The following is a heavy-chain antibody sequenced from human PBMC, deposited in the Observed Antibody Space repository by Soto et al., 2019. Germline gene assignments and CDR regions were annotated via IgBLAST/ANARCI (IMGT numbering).Heavy chain of an antibody. CDR1: GFSLSTSGVG. CDR2: IYWDDDK. V-gene: IGHV2-5*02. D-gene: IGHD3-10*01. J-gene: IGHJ6*02. Sequence: QITLKESGPTLVKPTQTLTLTCTFSGFSLSTSGVGVGWIRQPPGKALEWLALIYWDDDKRYSPSLKSRLTITKDTSTNPVVLTMTNMDPLDTATYYCAHRWGVWFRVLSMDVWGHGTTVTVSS. CDR3: AHRWGVWFRVLSMDV.